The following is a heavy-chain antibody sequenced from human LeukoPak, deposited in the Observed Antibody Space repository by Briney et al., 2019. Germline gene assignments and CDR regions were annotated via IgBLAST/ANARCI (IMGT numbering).Heavy chain of an antibody. V-gene: IGHV3-7*01. CDR2: IKQDGSE. J-gene: IGHJ1*01. D-gene: IGHD1-1*01. Sequence: GGSLRLSCAAPGFTFSAYWMTWVRQAPGGGLEWVANIKQDGSEKYVDSVKGRFIFSRDNAKNSVYLQMSSLRPEDTAVYYCARGGTRGCSPHVDHWGQGILVIVSS. CDR3: ARGGTRGCSPHVDH. CDR1: GFTFSAYW.